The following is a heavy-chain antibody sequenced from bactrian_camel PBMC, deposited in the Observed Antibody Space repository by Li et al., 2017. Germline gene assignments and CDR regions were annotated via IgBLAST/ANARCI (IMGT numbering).Heavy chain of an antibody. D-gene: IGHD2*01. V-gene: IGHV3S31*01. CDR2: INKDGSNT. CDR1: GFTFSTYP. J-gene: IGHJ6*01. CDR3: TRDVAGWGTYCSGGYCPFGC. Sequence: VQLAESGGGSVQAGESLRLSCSAAGFTFSTYPMIWFRQAPGKGLEWVSTINKDGSNTYYADAKKGRFTISRDNAKNTLYLQMNSLNTEDTAIYYCTRDVAGWGTYCSGGYCPFGCWGQGTQVTVS.